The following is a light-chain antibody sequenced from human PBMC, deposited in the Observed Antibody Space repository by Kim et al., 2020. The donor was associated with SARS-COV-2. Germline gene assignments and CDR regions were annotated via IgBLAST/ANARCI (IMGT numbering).Light chain of an antibody. CDR2: DAS. J-gene: IGKJ4*01. CDR3: QQRNNWPHLT. CDR1: QSISNY. V-gene: IGKV3-11*01. Sequence: SPGERATRSCRASQSISNYLAWYQQKPGQAPRLLIYDASNRAPGIPARFSGSGSGTDFTLSISSLQPEDFAVYFCQQRNNWPHLTFGGGTKVEIK.